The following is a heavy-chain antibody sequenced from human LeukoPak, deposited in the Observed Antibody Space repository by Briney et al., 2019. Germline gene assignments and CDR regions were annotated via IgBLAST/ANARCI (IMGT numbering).Heavy chain of an antibody. CDR1: GYTFTSYG. CDR2: ISACNGNT. D-gene: IGHD6-19*01. CDR3: ARRAVAGSYDY. J-gene: IGHJ4*02. Sequence: EASVKVSCKASGYTFTSYGISWVRQAPGQGLEWMGWISACNGNTNYAQKLQGRVTMTTDTSTSTAYMELRSLRSDDTAVYYCARRAVAGSYDYWGQGTLVTVSS. V-gene: IGHV1-18*01.